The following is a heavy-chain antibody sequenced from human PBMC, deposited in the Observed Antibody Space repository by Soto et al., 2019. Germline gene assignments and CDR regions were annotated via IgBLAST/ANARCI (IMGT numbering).Heavy chain of an antibody. CDR3: ARAAAAGFYYYYGMDV. J-gene: IGHJ6*02. CDR2: IYYSGST. Sequence: SLTCTVSGGSISSYYWSWIRQPPGKGLEWIGYIYYSGSTNYNPSLKSRVTISVDTSKNQFSLKLSSVTAADTAVYYCARAAAAGFYYYYGMDVWGQGTTVTVSS. D-gene: IGHD6-13*01. CDR1: GGSISSYY. V-gene: IGHV4-59*01.